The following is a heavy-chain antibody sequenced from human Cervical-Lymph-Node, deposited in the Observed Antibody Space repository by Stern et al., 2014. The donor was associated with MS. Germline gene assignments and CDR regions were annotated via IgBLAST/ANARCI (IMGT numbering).Heavy chain of an antibody. CDR2: MNPDSGDT. J-gene: IGHJ1*01. CDR1: GYLFTSDD. V-gene: IGHV1-8*01. D-gene: IGHD7-27*01. Sequence: QVQLVQSGAEVRKPGASVRLSCKASGYLFTSDDINWVRQASGQGLEWMGWMNPDSGDTGFEQKFRVRVTMTRDVSTSTVYMELSSLTSEDTAVYYCMKAWGHWGQGTQVTVSS. CDR3: MKAWGH.